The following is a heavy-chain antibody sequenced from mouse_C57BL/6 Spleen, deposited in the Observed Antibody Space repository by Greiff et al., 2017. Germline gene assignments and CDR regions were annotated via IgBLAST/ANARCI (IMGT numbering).Heavy chain of an antibody. CDR2: IDPETGGT. Sequence: QVQLQQSGAELVRPGASVTLSCKASGYTFTDYEMHWVKQTPVHGLEWIGAIDPETGGTAYNQKFKGKAKLTADKSSSTAYMELRRLTSEDSAVYDCTRRGYSLYAMDYWGQGTSVTVSS. D-gene: IGHD2-3*01. CDR1: GYTFTDYE. CDR3: TRRGYSLYAMDY. V-gene: IGHV1-15*01. J-gene: IGHJ4*01.